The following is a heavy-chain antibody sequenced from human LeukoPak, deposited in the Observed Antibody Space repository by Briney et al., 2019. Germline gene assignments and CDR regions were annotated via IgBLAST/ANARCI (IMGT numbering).Heavy chain of an antibody. CDR1: GYAFSDYY. CDR2: INPNTGVT. D-gene: IGHD1-14*01. CDR3: ARGRYNILLRRHRAFDY. V-gene: IGHV1-2*02. Sequence: GASVKVSCKASGYAFSDYYFHWVRQAPGQGLEWMGWINPNTGVTRYAQNFRGRVSMTTDTSISTTYIGLNRLTSDDTAVYYCARGRYNILLRRHRAFDYWGQGTLVTVSS. J-gene: IGHJ4*02.